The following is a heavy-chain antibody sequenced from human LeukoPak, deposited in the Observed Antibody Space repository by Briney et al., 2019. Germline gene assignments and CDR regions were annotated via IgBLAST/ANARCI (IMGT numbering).Heavy chain of an antibody. D-gene: IGHD3-22*01. CDR2: IYSGGST. Sequence: PGGSLRLSCAASGFTVSSNYMSWVRQAPGKGLEWVSVIYSGGSTYYADSVKGRFTISRDNSKNTLYLQMNSLRAEDTAVYYCARPGSSEGLAFDIWGQGTMVTVSS. V-gene: IGHV3-53*01. CDR1: GFTVSSNY. J-gene: IGHJ3*02. CDR3: ARPGSSEGLAFDI.